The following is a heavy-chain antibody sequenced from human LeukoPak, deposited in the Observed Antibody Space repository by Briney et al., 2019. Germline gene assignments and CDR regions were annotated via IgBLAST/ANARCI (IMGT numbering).Heavy chain of an antibody. V-gene: IGHV1-69*05. Sequence: GASVKVSCKASGGTFISYGISWVRQAPGQGLEWMGGIIPIFGTAKYAQKFQGRVTITTDESTSTAYMELSSLRYEDTAVYYCARGVDTAMITSLVYWGQGTLVTVSS. J-gene: IGHJ4*02. D-gene: IGHD5-18*01. CDR3: ARGVDTAMITSLVY. CDR1: GGTFISYG. CDR2: IIPIFGTA.